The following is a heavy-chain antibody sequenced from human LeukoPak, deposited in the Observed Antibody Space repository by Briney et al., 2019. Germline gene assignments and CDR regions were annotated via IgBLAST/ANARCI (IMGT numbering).Heavy chain of an antibody. CDR1: GFTFSSYW. CDR3: ARDRRELWPNNWFDP. Sequence: GGSLRLSCAASGFTFSSYWMSWVRQAPGKGLEWVANIKQDGSEKYYVDSVKGRFTISRDNAKNSLYLQRNSLRAEDTAVYYCARDRRELWPNNWFDPWGQGTLVTVSS. D-gene: IGHD1-26*01. V-gene: IGHV3-7*01. J-gene: IGHJ5*02. CDR2: IKQDGSEK.